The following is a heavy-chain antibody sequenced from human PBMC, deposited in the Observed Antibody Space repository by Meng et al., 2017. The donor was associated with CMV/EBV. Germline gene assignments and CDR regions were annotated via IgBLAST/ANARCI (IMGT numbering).Heavy chain of an antibody. CDR1: GFPFRCYG. Sequence: SGFPFRCYGMHWVRQAPGKGLEWGAVISYDGSNKYYADSVKGRFTVSRDNSKNTLYLQMNSLRAEDTAVYYCASRVRGYSYGDLDYWGQGTLVTVSS. V-gene: IGHV3-30*19. J-gene: IGHJ4*02. D-gene: IGHD5-18*01. CDR3: ASRVRGYSYGDLDY. CDR2: ISYDGSNK.